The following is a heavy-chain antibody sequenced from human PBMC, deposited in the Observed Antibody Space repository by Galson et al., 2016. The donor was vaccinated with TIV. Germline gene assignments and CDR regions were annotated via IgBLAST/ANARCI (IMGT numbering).Heavy chain of an antibody. CDR2: TYCRSRCYY. D-gene: IGHD3-10*01. Sequence: CAISGDSVSSNSAAWNWIRQSPSRGLEWLGRTYCRSRCYYDYAVSVKSRITIESDTPKNQFSLQLNSVTSEGTAVYYCARAAGRNGATCHATCESFDFWGQGTKVTVSS. V-gene: IGHV6-1*01. CDR1: GDSVSSNSAA. CDR3: ARAAGRNGATCHATCESFDF. J-gene: IGHJ3*01.